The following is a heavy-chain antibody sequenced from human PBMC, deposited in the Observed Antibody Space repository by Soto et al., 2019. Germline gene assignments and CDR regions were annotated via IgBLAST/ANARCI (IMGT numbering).Heavy chain of an antibody. Sequence: GGSLRLSCAASGFTFSSYGMHWVRQAPGKGLAWVSVIWYDGSNKYYADSLKGRFTISRDNSKNTLYLQMNSLRAEDTAVYYCARGRLPGNYYYYGMDVWGQGTTVTVAS. CDR2: IWYDGSNK. V-gene: IGHV3-33*01. CDR3: ARGRLPGNYYYYGMDV. CDR1: GFTFSSYG. J-gene: IGHJ6*02.